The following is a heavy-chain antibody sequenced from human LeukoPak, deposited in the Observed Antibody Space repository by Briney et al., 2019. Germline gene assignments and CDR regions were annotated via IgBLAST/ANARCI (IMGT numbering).Heavy chain of an antibody. J-gene: IGHJ4*02. CDR3: ARTPQRNYLFAY. CDR2: ISSSGSTI. V-gene: IGHV3-48*03. Sequence: GGSMRLYCAASGFTFSSYEMNWVRQAPGKGLEWVSYISSSGSTIYYADSVKGRFTISRDNAKNSLYLQMNSLRAEDTAVYYCARTPQRNYLFAYWGQGTLVTVSS. D-gene: IGHD1-7*01. CDR1: GFTFSSYE.